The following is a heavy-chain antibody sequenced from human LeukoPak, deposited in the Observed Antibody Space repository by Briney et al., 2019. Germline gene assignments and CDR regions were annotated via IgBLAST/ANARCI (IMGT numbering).Heavy chain of an antibody. CDR1: GGSISSSSYY. V-gene: IGHV4-39*01. J-gene: IGHJ1*01. CDR3: AGIAAVGTWYFQH. CDR2: IYYSGST. D-gene: IGHD6-13*01. Sequence: SETLSLTCTVSGGSISSSSYYWGWIRQPPGKGREWFGSIYYSGSTYYNPSLKSRVTISVDTSKNQFSLKLSSVTAADTAVYYCAGIAAVGTWYFQHWGQGTLVTASS.